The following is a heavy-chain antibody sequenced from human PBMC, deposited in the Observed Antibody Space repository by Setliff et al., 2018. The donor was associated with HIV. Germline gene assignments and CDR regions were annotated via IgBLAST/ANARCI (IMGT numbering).Heavy chain of an antibody. Sequence: LSLTCTVSGGSISNSRYYWSWIRQPPGKGLEWIGSIYYSGSTYYNPSPKSRVTISVDTSKNQFSLKLSSVTAADAAVYYCASRVYYYDSSGYLREEGFDPWGQGTLVTVSS. CDR2: IYYSGST. CDR3: ASRVYYYDSSGYLREEGFDP. CDR1: GGSISNSRYY. V-gene: IGHV4-39*01. D-gene: IGHD3-22*01. J-gene: IGHJ5*02.